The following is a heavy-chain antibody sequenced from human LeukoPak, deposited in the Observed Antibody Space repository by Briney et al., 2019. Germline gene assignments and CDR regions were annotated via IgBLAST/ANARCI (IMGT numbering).Heavy chain of an antibody. D-gene: IGHD3-3*01. J-gene: IGHJ4*02. CDR2: INHSGST. CDR1: GGSFSGYY. Sequence: PSETLSLTCAVYGGSFSGYYWSWIRQPPGKGLEWIGEINHSGSTNYNPSLKSRVTISVDTSKNQFSLKLSSVPAADTAVYYCARGLGRYDFPDYWGQGTLVTVSS. V-gene: IGHV4-34*01. CDR3: ARGLGRYDFPDY.